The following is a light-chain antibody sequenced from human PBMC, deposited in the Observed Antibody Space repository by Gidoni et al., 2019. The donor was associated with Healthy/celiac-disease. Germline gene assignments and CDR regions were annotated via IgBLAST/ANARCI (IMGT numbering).Light chain of an antibody. V-gene: IGLV2-14*01. CDR2: EVS. CDR3: SSYTSISTFVV. Sequence: QSARTQPASVSGSPGQSITISCTGTSRDVGGYNYVSWYQQHPGKAPKLMIYEVSNRPSWVSNLFSGSKSGNTASLTISGLQAEDEADYYCSSYTSISTFVVFGGWTKLTVL. CDR1: SRDVGGYNY. J-gene: IGLJ2*01.